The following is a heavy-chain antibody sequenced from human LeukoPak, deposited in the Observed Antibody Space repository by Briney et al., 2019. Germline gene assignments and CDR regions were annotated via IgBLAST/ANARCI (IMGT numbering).Heavy chain of an antibody. CDR3: AKVTDGSTTY. CDR1: GGSISSYY. Sequence: IPSETLSLTCTVSGGSISSYYWSWIRQPPGKGLEWIGYIYYSGSTNYNPSLKSRVTISVDTSKNQFSLKLSSVTAADTAVYYCAKVTDGSTTYWGQGTLVTVSS. CDR2: IYYSGST. D-gene: IGHD5-24*01. V-gene: IGHV4-59*01. J-gene: IGHJ4*02.